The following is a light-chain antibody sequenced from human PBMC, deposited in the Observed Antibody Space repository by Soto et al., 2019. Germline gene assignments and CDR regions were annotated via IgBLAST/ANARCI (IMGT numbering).Light chain of an antibody. V-gene: IGKV3-15*01. CDR3: QQYNNWPPWT. J-gene: IGKJ1*01. Sequence: IVMTQSPATLSVSPGERATLSCGASQSVGSNLAWYQQKPGQAPRLLIYGASTRATGIPARFSGSGSGTEFTLTISSLQSEDFAVYYCQQYNNWPPWTFGQGTKVEIK. CDR2: GAS. CDR1: QSVGSN.